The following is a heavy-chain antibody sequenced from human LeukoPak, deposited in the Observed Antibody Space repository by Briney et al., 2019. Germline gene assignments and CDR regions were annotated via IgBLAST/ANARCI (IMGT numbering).Heavy chain of an antibody. CDR3: ARSIVVVPAGRFDP. CDR2: INPNSGGT. CDR1: GYTFTGCY. D-gene: IGHD2-2*01. J-gene: IGHJ5*02. V-gene: IGHV1-2*02. Sequence: ASVKVSCKASGYTFTGCYMHWVRQAPGQGLEWMGWINPNSGGTNYAQKFQGRVTMTRDTSISTAYMELSRLRSDDTAVYYCARSIVVVPAGRFDPWGQGTLVTVSS.